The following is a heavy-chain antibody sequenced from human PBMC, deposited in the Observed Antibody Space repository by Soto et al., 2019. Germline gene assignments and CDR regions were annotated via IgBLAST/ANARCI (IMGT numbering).Heavy chain of an antibody. CDR3: ARDPAIYSGKFDYGLDV. D-gene: IGHD4-4*01. CDR2: IGTSGKTI. CDR1: GFTFSSYE. J-gene: IGHJ6*02. V-gene: IGHV3-48*03. Sequence: GESLTLSCAVSGFTFSSYEMNWVRQAPGGGREWVSYIGTSGKTIYYADSVRGRFTISRDNAKHSLYLQMNSLRAEGTAVSFCARDPAIYSGKFDYGLDVWGRGTTVTVSS.